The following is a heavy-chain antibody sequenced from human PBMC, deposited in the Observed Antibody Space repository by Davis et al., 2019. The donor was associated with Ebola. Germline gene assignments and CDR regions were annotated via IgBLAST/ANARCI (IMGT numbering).Heavy chain of an antibody. J-gene: IGHJ5*02. D-gene: IGHD5-18*01. CDR3: ASGLRGYSYGNWFDT. CDR2: IKQDGSEM. V-gene: IGHV3-7*03. Sequence: GESLKISCAASGFTFSSFWMTWVRQAPGKGLEWVANIKQDGSEMNYVDSVKGRFTISRDNAKNSLYLQMNSLRAEDTALYYCASGLRGYSYGNWFDTWGQGTLVTVSS. CDR1: GFTFSSFW.